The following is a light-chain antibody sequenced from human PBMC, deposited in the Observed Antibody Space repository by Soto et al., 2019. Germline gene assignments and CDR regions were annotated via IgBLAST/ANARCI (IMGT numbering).Light chain of an antibody. J-gene: IGLJ2*01. CDR1: SSNIGTYT. CDR2: GSN. Sequence: QSVLTQPPSTSGTPGQRVTISCSGGSSNIGTYTVSWYQQFPETAPKLLIYGSNQRPSGVPDRFSGSKSGTSASLSIGGLQSEDEAEYYCAAWDDSLNGPTFGGGTQLTVL. CDR3: AAWDDSLNGPT. V-gene: IGLV1-44*01.